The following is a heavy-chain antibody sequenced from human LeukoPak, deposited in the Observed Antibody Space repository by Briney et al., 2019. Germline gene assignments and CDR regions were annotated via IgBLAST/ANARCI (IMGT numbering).Heavy chain of an antibody. CDR3: ARVALSLLRGSDSFDV. CDR2: ICANNGNT. CDR1: VYTFISYG. Sequence: ASVNVSRKASVYTFISYGITGVRQAPGQGLEWMGWICANNGNTNYTQQFHVRVTMTKDPSRSTAYQELSSLTSHDKARYTCARVALSLLRGSDSFDVWGQGTMVTVSS. V-gene: IGHV1-18*01. J-gene: IGHJ3*01. D-gene: IGHD2-21*01.